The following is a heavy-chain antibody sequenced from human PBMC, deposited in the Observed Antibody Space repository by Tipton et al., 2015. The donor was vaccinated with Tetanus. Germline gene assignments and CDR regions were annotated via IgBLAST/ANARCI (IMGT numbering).Heavy chain of an antibody. CDR3: AREDVYYRDGSGFYAFDI. D-gene: IGHD3-22*01. Sequence: TLSLTCSVSGGSISNYYWNWIRQPAGKGLEWIGRIYVTGAINYSPALQSRVTMSVDTAKNQFSLRLSSVAAADAAMYYCAREDVYYRDGSGFYAFDIWGRGTMVAVSS. CDR1: GGSISNYY. J-gene: IGHJ3*02. CDR2: IYVTGAI. V-gene: IGHV4-4*07.